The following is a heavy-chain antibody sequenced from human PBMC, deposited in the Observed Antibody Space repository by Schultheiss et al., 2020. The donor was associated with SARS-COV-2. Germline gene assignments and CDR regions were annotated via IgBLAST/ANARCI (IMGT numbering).Heavy chain of an antibody. Sequence: SETLSLTCTVSGGSISSGDYYWSWIRQPPGKGLEWIGYIYYSGSTYYNPSLKSRVTISVDTSKNQFSLKLSSVTAADTAVYYCARVPSADDSSGYCVDYWGQGTLVTVSS. V-gene: IGHV4-30-4*01. CDR2: IYYSGST. CDR1: GGSISSGDYY. D-gene: IGHD3-22*01. J-gene: IGHJ4*02. CDR3: ARVPSADDSSGYCVDY.